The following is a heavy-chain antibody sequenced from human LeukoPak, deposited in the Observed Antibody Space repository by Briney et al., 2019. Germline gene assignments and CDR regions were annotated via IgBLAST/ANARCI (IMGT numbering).Heavy chain of an antibody. CDR2: INPNNGNT. V-gene: IGHV1-8*01. J-gene: IGHJ6*01. CDR3: ARGCYYYGLHV. Sequence: ASVKVSCKASGYTLTRYDINGVRQAPGQGLEWLGLINPNNGNTGYAQKFQGRVTMTRRTSIDAAYMELNTLTSDDRAAYYCARGCYYYGLHVWGQGATVTVSS. CDR1: GYTLTRYD.